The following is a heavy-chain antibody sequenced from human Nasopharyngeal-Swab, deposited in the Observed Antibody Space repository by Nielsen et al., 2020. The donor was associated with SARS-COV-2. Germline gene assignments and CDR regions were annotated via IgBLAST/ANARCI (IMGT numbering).Heavy chain of an antibody. Sequence: GESLKISCAASGFTFSSYAMSWVRQAPGKGLEWVSVISGSGGSTYYADSVKGRFTISRDNSKNTLYLQMNSLRAEDTAEYFCAKTDGPTLASNDYWGQGTLVTVSS. V-gene: IGHV3-23*01. CDR1: GFTFSSYA. J-gene: IGHJ4*02. CDR3: AKTDGPTLASNDY. CDR2: ISGSGGST. D-gene: IGHD4-11*01.